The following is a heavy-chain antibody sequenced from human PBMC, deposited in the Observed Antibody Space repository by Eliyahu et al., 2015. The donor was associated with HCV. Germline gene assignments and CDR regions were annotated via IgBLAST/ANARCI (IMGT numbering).Heavy chain of an antibody. CDR3: ARHSSRSIPDTAMTIDY. CDR2: IYPGESDT. CDR1: GYSFTSYW. V-gene: IGHV5-51*01. D-gene: IGHD5-18*01. Sequence: EVQLVQSGAEVKKPGESLKISCXGSGYSFTSYWIGWVRQMPGKGLEWMGVIYPGESDTRYSPSFQGQVTISADKSISTAYLQWSSLKASDTAMYYCARHSSRSIPDTAMTIDYWGQGTLVTVSS. J-gene: IGHJ4*02.